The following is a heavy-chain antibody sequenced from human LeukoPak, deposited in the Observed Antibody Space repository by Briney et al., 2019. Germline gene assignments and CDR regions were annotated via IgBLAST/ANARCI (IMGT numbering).Heavy chain of an antibody. J-gene: IGHJ5*02. Sequence: GSLRLSCAASGFTFSSYWMHWVRQAPGKGLVWVSRINSDGSSTSYADSVKGRFTISRDNAKNTLYLQMNSLRAEDTAVYYCARARLRAYNWFDPWGQGTLVTVSS. CDR2: INSDGSST. V-gene: IGHV3-74*01. CDR1: GFTFSSYW. D-gene: IGHD2-21*01. CDR3: ARARLRAYNWFDP.